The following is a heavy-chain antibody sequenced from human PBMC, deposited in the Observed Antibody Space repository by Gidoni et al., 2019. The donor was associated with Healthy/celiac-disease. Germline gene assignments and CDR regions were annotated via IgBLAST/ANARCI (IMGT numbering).Heavy chain of an antibody. Sequence: QVQLQESGPGLVKPSETLSLTCAVSGYSISSGYYWGWIRQPPGKGLEWIGSIYHSGSTYYNPSLKSRVTISVDTSKNQFSLKLSSVTAADTAVYYCARLVASDAFDIWGQGTMVTVSS. CDR1: GYSISSGYY. J-gene: IGHJ3*02. V-gene: IGHV4-38-2*01. D-gene: IGHD2-8*02. CDR2: IYHSGST. CDR3: ARLVASDAFDI.